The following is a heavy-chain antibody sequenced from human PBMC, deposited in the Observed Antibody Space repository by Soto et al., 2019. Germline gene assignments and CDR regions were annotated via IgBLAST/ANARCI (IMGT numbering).Heavy chain of an antibody. V-gene: IGHV3-30*18. CDR3: AKAPSSGWSPIDY. Sequence: GGSLRLSCAASGFTFSSYGMHWVRQAPGKGLEWVAVISYDGSNKYYADSVKGQFTISRDNSKNTLYLKMNSLRAEDTAVYYCAKAPSSGWSPIDYWGQGTLVTVSS. CDR2: ISYDGSNK. D-gene: IGHD6-19*01. J-gene: IGHJ4*02. CDR1: GFTFSSYG.